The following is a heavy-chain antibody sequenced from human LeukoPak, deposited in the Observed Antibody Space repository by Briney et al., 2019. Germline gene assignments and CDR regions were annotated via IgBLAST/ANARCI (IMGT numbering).Heavy chain of an antibody. CDR3: ATRGYSYGYPDY. CDR2: IYSGGST. Sequence: SGGSLRLSCAASGFTVSSNYMSWVRQAPGKGLEWVSIIYSGGSTYYADSVKGRFTISRDNSKNTLYLQMNSLRAEDTAVYYCATRGYSYGYPDYWGQGILVIVSS. CDR1: GFTVSSNY. J-gene: IGHJ4*02. V-gene: IGHV3-53*01. D-gene: IGHD5-18*01.